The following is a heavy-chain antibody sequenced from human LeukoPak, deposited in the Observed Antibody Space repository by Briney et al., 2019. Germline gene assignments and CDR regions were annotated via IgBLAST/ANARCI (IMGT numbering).Heavy chain of an antibody. Sequence: ASVKVSCKVSGYTLTELSMHWVRQAPGKGLEWVGGFDPEDGETIYAQKFQGRVTMTEDTSTDTAYMELSSLRSEDTAVYYCATDRIGYVTIFGVVKDYGMDVWGQGTTVTVSS. J-gene: IGHJ6*02. CDR1: GYTLTELS. V-gene: IGHV1-24*01. CDR2: FDPEDGET. CDR3: ATDRIGYVTIFGVVKDYGMDV. D-gene: IGHD3-3*01.